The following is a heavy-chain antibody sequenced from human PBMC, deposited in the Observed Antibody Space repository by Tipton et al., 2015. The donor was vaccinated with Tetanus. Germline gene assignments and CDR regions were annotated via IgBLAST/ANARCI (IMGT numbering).Heavy chain of an antibody. CDR3: ARMYSTSSPFDH. J-gene: IGHJ4*02. Sequence: QLVQSGAEVKKPGESLKISCKGSGYRFTSYWIGWVRQMPGKGLEWMGIIYPGDSDTRYSPSFQGHVTFSVDKSTSTVYLQWSSLKASDTAMYFCARMYSTSSPFDHWGQGTLVAVSS. CDR2: IYPGDSDT. CDR1: GYRFTSYW. D-gene: IGHD6-6*01. V-gene: IGHV5-51*01.